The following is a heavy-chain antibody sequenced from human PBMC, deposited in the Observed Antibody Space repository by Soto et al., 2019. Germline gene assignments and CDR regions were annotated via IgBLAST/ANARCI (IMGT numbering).Heavy chain of an antibody. CDR1: GGPISGYY. D-gene: IGHD3-22*01. V-gene: IGHV4-59*01. J-gene: IGHJ6*02. CDR2: IYSSSGGT. Sequence: SETLSLTCTVSGGPISGYYWSWIRQPPGKRLEWIGYIYSSSGGTDYNPSLSSRATISIDMSKNQVSLRLRSVTAADTAMYYCARDYYDSSESMDVWGQGTAVT. CDR3: ARDYYDSSESMDV.